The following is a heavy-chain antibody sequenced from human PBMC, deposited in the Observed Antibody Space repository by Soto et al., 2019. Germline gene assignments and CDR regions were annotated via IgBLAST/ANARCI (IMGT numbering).Heavy chain of an antibody. CDR3: ARYYDFWSGYYQGPFDY. CDR2: INHSGST. D-gene: IGHD3-3*01. J-gene: IGHJ4*02. V-gene: IGHV4-34*01. CDR1: GGSFSGYY. Sequence: QVQLQQWGAGLLKPSETLSLTCAVYGGSFSGYYWSWIRQPPGKGLEWIGEINHSGSTNYNPSLKTRVTISVDTSKNQFSPKLSAGTAADTAVYYGARYYDFWSGYYQGPFDYWGQGTLVTVCS.